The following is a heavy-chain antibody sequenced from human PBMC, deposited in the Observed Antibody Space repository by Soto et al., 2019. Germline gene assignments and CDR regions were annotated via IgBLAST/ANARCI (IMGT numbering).Heavy chain of an antibody. CDR3: ASIGYCSGGSCRRSDAFDI. CDR2: ISAGNGNT. CDR1: GYTFTSYA. Sequence: GASVNVSCKASGYTFTSYAMHWVRQAPGQRLEWMGWISAGNGNTKYSQKFQGRVTITRDTSASTAYMELSSLRSEDTAVYYCASIGYCSGGSCRRSDAFDIWGQGTMVTVSS. J-gene: IGHJ3*02. D-gene: IGHD2-15*01. V-gene: IGHV1-3*01.